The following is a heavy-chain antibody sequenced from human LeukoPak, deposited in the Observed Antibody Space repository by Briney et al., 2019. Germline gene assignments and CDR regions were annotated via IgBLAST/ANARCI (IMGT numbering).Heavy chain of an antibody. Sequence: GASVKVSCKASGYTFTGYYMHWVRPAPGQGLEWMGWINPNSDGTKYAQKFQGRVTMTRDTSISTAYMELYSLTSDDTALYYCARGPNGLDPWGQGTLVTVSS. CDR1: GYTFTGYY. J-gene: IGHJ5*02. CDR2: INPNSDGT. V-gene: IGHV1-2*02. CDR3: ARGPNGLDP.